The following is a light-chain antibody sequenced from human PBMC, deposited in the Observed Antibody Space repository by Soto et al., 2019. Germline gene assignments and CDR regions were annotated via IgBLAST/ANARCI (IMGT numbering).Light chain of an antibody. CDR1: SGHSSYA. CDR3: QTWGIGIQV. V-gene: IGLV4-69*01. CDR2: LNSDGSH. J-gene: IGLJ3*02. Sequence: QPVLTQSPSASASLGASVKLTCTLSSGHSSYAIAWHQQQPEKGPRYLMKLNSDGSHSKGDGIPDRFSGSSSGAERYLTIPGLQSEDEADYSCQTWGIGIQVFGGGTKLTVL.